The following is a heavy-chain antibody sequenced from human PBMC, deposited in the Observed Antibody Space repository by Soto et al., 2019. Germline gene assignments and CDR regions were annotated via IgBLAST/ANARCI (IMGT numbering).Heavy chain of an antibody. J-gene: IGHJ4*02. CDR2: ISYDGGNK. CDR1: VFTFSSYA. D-gene: IGHD3-3*01. Sequence: GALRVGCAASVFTFSSYAMHWVRQAPGKGLEWVAVISYDGGNKYYADSVKGRFTISRDNSKNTLYLQMNSLRAGDTAVYYCAREIRFLEWLLLDYWGQGTLVSVSS. CDR3: AREIRFLEWLLLDY. V-gene: IGHV3-30-3*01.